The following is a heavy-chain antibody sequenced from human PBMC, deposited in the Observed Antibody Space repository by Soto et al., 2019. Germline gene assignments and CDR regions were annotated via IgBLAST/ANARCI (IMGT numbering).Heavy chain of an antibody. V-gene: IGHV3-21*06. CDR1: GLTFTRYS. CDR3: ARESEDLTSNFDY. J-gene: IGHJ4*02. CDR2: ISSTTNYI. Sequence: LRLSCAASGLTFTRYSMNWVRQAPGKWLEWVSSISSTTNYIYYGDSMKGRFTISRDNAKNSLYLEMNSLRAEDTAVYYCARESEDLTSNFDYWGEGTLVTVS.